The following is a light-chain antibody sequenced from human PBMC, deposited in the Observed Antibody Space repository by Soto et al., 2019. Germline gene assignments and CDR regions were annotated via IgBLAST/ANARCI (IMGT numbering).Light chain of an antibody. J-gene: IGKJ1*01. CDR2: GAS. CDR1: ESVSRSL. Sequence: EIVLTQSPGTLSLSPGERATLSCRASESVSRSLLAWYQQKPGQAPRLLIYGASSRSTGLPDRFSGSGSGTDFTLTISRLDPEESAVYYCQQEDSSPWTFGQGTKGEIK. V-gene: IGKV3-20*01. CDR3: QQEDSSPWT.